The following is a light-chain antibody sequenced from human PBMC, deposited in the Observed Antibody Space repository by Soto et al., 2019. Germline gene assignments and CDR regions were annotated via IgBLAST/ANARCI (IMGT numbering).Light chain of an antibody. CDR2: KAS. CDR1: QSISNW. CDR3: QQYDDWPRT. V-gene: IGKV1-5*03. J-gene: IGKJ1*01. Sequence: DIQMTRSPSTLSASVGDRVTITCRASQSISNWLAWYQQKPGKAPKLLIYKASSLESGVPSRFSGSGSGTEFTLAISSVQSEDFAVYYCQQYDDWPRTFGQGTKVDIK.